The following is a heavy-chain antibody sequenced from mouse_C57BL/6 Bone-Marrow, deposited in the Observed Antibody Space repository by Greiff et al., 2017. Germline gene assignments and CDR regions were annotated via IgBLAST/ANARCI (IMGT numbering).Heavy chain of an antibody. D-gene: IGHD1-2*01. CDR1: GYTFTSYW. Sequence: QVQLQQPGAELVRPGTSVKLSCKASGYTFTSYWMHWVQQRPGQGLEWIGVIDPSDSYTNSNQKFKGKATLTVDTSSSTAYMQLSILTSEDSAVYYLARDLLRLWYFDVWGTGTTVTVSS. CDR2: IDPSDSYT. J-gene: IGHJ1*03. CDR3: ARDLLRLWYFDV. V-gene: IGHV1-59*01.